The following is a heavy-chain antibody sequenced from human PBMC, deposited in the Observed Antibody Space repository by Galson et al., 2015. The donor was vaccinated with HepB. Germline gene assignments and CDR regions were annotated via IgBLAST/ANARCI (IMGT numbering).Heavy chain of an antibody. D-gene: IGHD3-16*02. CDR3: AKSYDYVWGSYRSILPPGLNIDY. Sequence: SLRLSCAASGFTFSSYGMHWVRQAPGKGLEWVAVISYDGSNKYYADSVKGRFTISRDNSKNTLYLQMNSLRAEDTAVYYCAKSYDYVWGSYRSILPPGLNIDYWGQGTLVTVSS. J-gene: IGHJ4*02. CDR1: GFTFSSYG. CDR2: ISYDGSNK. V-gene: IGHV3-30*18.